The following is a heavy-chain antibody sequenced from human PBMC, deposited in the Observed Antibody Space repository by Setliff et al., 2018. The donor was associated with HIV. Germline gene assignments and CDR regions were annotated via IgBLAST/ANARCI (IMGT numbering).Heavy chain of an antibody. D-gene: IGHD3-22*01. CDR2: VDPEDGET. J-gene: IGHJ4*02. Sequence: ASVKVSCKASGYTFSDYYMHWVQQAPGKGLEWMGRVDPEDGETKYAEKFQGRVTITADTSTDTVYMELSSLRSEDTAVYYCARATNYYDSSGYYDYWGQGTLVTVSS. CDR3: ARATNYYDSSGYYDY. CDR1: GYTFSDYY. V-gene: IGHV1-69-2*01.